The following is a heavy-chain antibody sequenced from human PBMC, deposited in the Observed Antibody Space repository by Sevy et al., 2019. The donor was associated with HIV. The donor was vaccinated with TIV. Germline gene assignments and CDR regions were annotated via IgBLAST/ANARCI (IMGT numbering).Heavy chain of an antibody. Sequence: GGSLRLSCAASTFSVTDNYMSWVRQAPGKGLEWVSTIYSGGSTFYADSVKGRFTISRDNSKNTLYLRMNSLRAEDTADYYCARDRYYDASGYYYYYYGLDVWGQGTTVTVSS. V-gene: IGHV3-66*01. CDR1: TFSVTDNY. CDR2: IYSGGST. J-gene: IGHJ6*02. CDR3: ARDRYYDASGYYYYYYGLDV. D-gene: IGHD3-22*01.